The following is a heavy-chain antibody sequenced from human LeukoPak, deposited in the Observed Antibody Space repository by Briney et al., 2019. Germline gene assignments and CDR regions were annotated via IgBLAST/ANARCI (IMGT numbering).Heavy chain of an antibody. CDR3: ARERSSKSGAHYYYYMDV. CDR2: INQDGTEK. J-gene: IGHJ6*03. V-gene: IGHV3-7*01. CDR1: QFTFTTYW. Sequence: PGGSLRLSCAASQFTFTTYWMSWVRQAPGKGLEWVANINQDGTEKYYVDSVKGRFTISRDNAKNSLYLQMNSLRAEDTAVYYCARERSSKSGAHYYYYMDVWGKGTTVTISS. D-gene: IGHD6-6*01.